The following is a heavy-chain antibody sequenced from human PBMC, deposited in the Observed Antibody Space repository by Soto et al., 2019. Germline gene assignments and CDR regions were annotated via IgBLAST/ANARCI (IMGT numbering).Heavy chain of an antibody. CDR3: ARDLARYSGSSR. CDR2: ISSSSSYI. V-gene: IGHV3-21*01. Sequence: WGSLRLSCSASGFTFSSYSMNWCRQAPGKGLEWVSSISSSSSYIYYADSVKGRFTISRDNAKNSLYLQMNSLRAEDTAVYYCARDLARYSGSSRWGQGTLVTVSS. CDR1: GFTFSSYS. D-gene: IGHD1-26*01. J-gene: IGHJ4*02.